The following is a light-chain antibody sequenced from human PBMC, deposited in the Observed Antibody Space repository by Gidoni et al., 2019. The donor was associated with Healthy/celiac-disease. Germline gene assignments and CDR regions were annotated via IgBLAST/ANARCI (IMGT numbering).Light chain of an antibody. CDR2: DAS. CDR1: QSVSSY. CDR3: QQRSNWLYT. V-gene: IGKV3-11*01. Sequence: EIVLTQSPATLSLSPGERATLSCRASQSVSSYLAWYQQKPGQAPRLLIYDASNRATGIPARFSGSVSGTDFTLTISSLEPEDFAVYYCQQRSNWLYTFXQXTKLEIK. J-gene: IGKJ2*01.